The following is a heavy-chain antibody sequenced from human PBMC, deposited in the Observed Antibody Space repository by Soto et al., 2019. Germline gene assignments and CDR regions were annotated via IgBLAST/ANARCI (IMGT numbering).Heavy chain of an antibody. CDR3: AKAPHPLNWNPPFTSAFDY. CDR1: GFTFNSYA. D-gene: IGHD1-20*01. V-gene: IGHV3-23*01. J-gene: IGHJ4*02. Sequence: EVQLLESGGGLVQPGGSLRLSCAASGFTFNSYAMSWVRQAPGKGLEWVSIVTGSGGSTYYADSVKGRFSISRDNSKNTLYLQMNSLRAEDTAVYYCAKAPHPLNWNPPFTSAFDYWGQGTLVTASS. CDR2: VTGSGGST.